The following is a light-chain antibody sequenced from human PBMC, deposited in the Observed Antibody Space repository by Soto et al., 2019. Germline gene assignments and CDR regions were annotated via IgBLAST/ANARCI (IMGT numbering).Light chain of an antibody. CDR2: DAS. J-gene: IGKJ1*01. CDR3: QRYNNWPPWK. Sequence: EIVMTQSPATLSFSPGERATLSCRASQSVSSNLAWYQQKPGQAPRLLIYDASTRATGIPARFSGSGSGTESTLTISSLQSEDFAVYYCQRYNNWPPWKFGQGTKVDIK. V-gene: IGKV3-15*01. CDR1: QSVSSN.